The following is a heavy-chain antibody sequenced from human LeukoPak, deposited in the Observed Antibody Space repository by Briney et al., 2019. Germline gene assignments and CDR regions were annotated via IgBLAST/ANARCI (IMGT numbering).Heavy chain of an antibody. CDR3: ARLDHLDAFDI. J-gene: IGHJ3*02. Sequence: GGSLRLSCAASGFTVSSNYMGWVRQAPGKGLEWVSVIYSGGDTYYTDSVKGRFTISRDNSKNTLYLQMNSLRAEDTAVYYCARLDHLDAFDIWGQGTMVTVSS. V-gene: IGHV3-66*04. CDR2: IYSGGDT. CDR1: GFTVSSNY.